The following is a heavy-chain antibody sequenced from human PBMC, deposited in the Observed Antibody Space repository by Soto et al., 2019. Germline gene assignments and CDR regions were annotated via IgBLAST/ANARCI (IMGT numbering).Heavy chain of an antibody. CDR1: GFTFSSYG. CDR2: ISYDGSNK. D-gene: IGHD6-13*01. J-gene: IGHJ4*02. Sequence: QVQLVESGGGVVQPGRSLRLSCAASGFTFSSYGMHWVRQAPGKGLEWVAVISYDGSNKYYADSVKGRFTISRDNSKNTLYLQMNSLRAEDTAVYYCAPLPYSSSWHEEYFDYWGQGTLVTVSS. V-gene: IGHV3-30*03. CDR3: APLPYSSSWHEEYFDY.